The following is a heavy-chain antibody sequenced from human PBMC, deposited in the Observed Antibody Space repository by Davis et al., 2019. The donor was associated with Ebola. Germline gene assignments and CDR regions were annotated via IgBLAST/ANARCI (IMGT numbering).Heavy chain of an antibody. CDR3: AKSGLSFGMVKYHYGMDV. CDR2: ISGSGGST. V-gene: IGHV3-23*01. Sequence: GGSLRLSCTDSVITFSSYAMTWVRQAPGKGLEWVSAISGSGGSTYYADSVKGRFTISRDNSKKTLYLQMNSLRAEDTAVYYCAKSGLSFGMVKYHYGMDVWGKGTTVTVSS. J-gene: IGHJ6*04. D-gene: IGHD3-3*01. CDR1: VITFSSYA.